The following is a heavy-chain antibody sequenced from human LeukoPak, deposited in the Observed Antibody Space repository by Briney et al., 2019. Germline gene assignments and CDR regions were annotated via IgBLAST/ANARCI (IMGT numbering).Heavy chain of an antibody. Sequence: SETLSLTCSVSGGSITSRSYYWGWIRQPPGQGLEWIGSNSGSSYYSPPLKSRLTMSVDTSKNQFSLKLNSVTPEDTAVYYCAREDVWKYGEYYYGMDVWGRGTTVIVSS. J-gene: IGHJ6*02. CDR3: AREDVWKYGEYYYGMDV. V-gene: IGHV4-39*02. CDR1: GGSITSRSYY. CDR2: NSGSS. D-gene: IGHD4-17*01.